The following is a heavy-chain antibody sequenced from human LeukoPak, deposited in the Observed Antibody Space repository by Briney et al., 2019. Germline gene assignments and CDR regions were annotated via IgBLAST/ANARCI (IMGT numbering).Heavy chain of an antibody. CDR1: GASISSYY. CDR2: IYDSGST. J-gene: IGHJ4*02. CDR3: ARHRVGVTRDFDY. V-gene: IGHV4-59*08. D-gene: IGHD1-26*01. Sequence: SETLSLTCTVSGASISSYYWSWIRQPPAKGLEGIGYIYDSGSTNYNPSLQSRVTISLDTSENQFSLKLTSVTAADTAVYYCARHRVGVTRDFDYWGQGTLVTVSS.